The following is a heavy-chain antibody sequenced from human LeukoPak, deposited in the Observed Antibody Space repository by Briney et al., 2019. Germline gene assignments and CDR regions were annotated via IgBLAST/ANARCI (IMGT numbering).Heavy chain of an antibody. CDR1: GLTFSSYW. Sequence: PGGSLRLSCAVSGLTFSSYWMSWVRQAPGKGLEWVSGINRNSGSLGYADSVKGRFTISRDNAKNSLYLQMNSLRAEDTALYFCAKDHRGYFYYLDVWGKGTTVTISS. V-gene: IGHV3-9*01. CDR3: AKDHRGYFYYLDV. D-gene: IGHD3-10*01. J-gene: IGHJ6*03. CDR2: INRNSGSL.